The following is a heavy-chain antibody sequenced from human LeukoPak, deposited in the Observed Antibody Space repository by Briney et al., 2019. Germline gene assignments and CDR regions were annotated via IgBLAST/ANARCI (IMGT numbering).Heavy chain of an antibody. V-gene: IGHV1-69*06. CDR1: GGTFSSYA. D-gene: IGHD2-15*01. CDR3: ASGWNCSGGSCYSGDY. CDR2: ILPIFGTA. J-gene: IGHJ4*02. Sequence: SVKVSCKASGGTFSSYAISWVRQAPGPGLEWMGGILPIFGTAHHAQKFQGRVTITADKSTSTAYMELSSLRSEDTAVYYCASGWNCSGGSCYSGDYWGQGTLVTVSS.